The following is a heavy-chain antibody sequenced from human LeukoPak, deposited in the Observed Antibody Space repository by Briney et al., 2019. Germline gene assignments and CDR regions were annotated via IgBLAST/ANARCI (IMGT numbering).Heavy chain of an antibody. CDR1: GFTFSDYY. J-gene: IGHJ3*02. V-gene: IGHV3-11*04. Sequence: GGSLRLSCAASGFTFSDYYMSWIRQAPGKGLEWVSYISSSGSTIYYADSVKGRFTISRDNAKNSLYLQMNSLRAEDTAVYYCAREDFLDWGSSAFDIWGQGTMVTVSS. D-gene: IGHD3/OR15-3a*01. CDR2: ISSSGSTI. CDR3: AREDFLDWGSSAFDI.